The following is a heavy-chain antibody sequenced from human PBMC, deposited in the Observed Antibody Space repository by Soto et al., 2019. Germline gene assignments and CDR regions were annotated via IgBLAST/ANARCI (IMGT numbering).Heavy chain of an antibody. V-gene: IGHV4-39*01. D-gene: IGHD4-17*01. CDR3: ARHGDYGNYRTLVWFDP. CDR1: GGSISSSSYY. Sequence: QLQLQESGPGLVKPSETLSLTCTVSGGSISSSSYYCGWIRQPPGKGLEWIGSIYYSGSTYYNPSRKSRVTISVDTSKNQFSLKLSSVTAADTAVYYCARHGDYGNYRTLVWFDPWGQGTLVTVSS. CDR2: IYYSGST. J-gene: IGHJ5*02.